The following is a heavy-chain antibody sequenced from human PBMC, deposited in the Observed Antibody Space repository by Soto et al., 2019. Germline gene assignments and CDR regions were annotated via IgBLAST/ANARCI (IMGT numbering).Heavy chain of an antibody. J-gene: IGHJ6*03. Sequence: PSETLSLTCTVSGGSISSSSYYWGWIRQPPGKGLEWIGSIYYSGSTYYNPSLKSRVTISVDTSKNQFSLKLSSVTAADTAVYYCAIQAGITMVRGVNRYYYYHVDVWGQGTTVTVSS. CDR1: GGSISSSSYY. V-gene: IGHV4-39*01. CDR3: AIQAGITMVRGVNRYYYYHVDV. CDR2: IYYSGST. D-gene: IGHD3-10*01.